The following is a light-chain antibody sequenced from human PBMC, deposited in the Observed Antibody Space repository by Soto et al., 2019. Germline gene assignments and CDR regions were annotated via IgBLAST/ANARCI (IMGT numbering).Light chain of an antibody. Sequence: EIVMTQSPATLSVSPGERVTLSCRASQSVSSNLAWYQQKPGQAPSLLIYGAFTRATGIPARFSGSGSGTEFTLTITNLQSEDFAMYYCQHYNHWPPYTFGQGTKLEIK. CDR3: QHYNHWPPYT. CDR1: QSVSSN. V-gene: IGKV3-15*01. CDR2: GAF. J-gene: IGKJ2*01.